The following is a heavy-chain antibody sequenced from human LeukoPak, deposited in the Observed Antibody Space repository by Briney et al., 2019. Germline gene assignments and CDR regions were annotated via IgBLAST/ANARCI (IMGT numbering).Heavy chain of an antibody. Sequence: GGSLRLSCAASGFTFSSYTMNWVRQAPGKGLEWVSSISSSSSYTYYADSMKGRFTISRDNGKNSLYLQMNSLRAEDTAVYCCARDLSFKVFDPWGQGTLVTVSS. CDR1: GFTFSSYT. CDR2: ISSSSSYT. V-gene: IGHV3-21*01. D-gene: IGHD2/OR15-2a*01. CDR3: ARDLSFKVFDP. J-gene: IGHJ5*02.